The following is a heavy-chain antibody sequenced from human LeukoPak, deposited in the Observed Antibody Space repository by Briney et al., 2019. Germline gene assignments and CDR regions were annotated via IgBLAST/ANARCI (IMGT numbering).Heavy chain of an antibody. CDR1: GFTVSNYY. CDR3: ARGTSVNPDY. CDR2: IFSDGSS. D-gene: IGHD3-10*01. J-gene: IGHJ4*02. Sequence: GGSLTLSCAASGFTVSNYYMSWVRQAPGKGLVWVPVIFSDGSSYYADSVKGRFTISRDRSKNTLYLQMNSLRAEDTAVYYCARGTSVNPDYWGPGTLVTVSS. V-gene: IGHV3-53*01.